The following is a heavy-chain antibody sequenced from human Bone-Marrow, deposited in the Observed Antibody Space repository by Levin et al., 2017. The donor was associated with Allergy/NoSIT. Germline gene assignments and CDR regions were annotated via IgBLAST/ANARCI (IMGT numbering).Heavy chain of an antibody. CDR2: ISGTSNTI. Sequence: GGSLRLSCAASGIGFDFSDYYMTWMRQPPGKGLEWLSYISGTSNTILYADSVRGRFTSSRDNARKSVYLQMDTLGAEDTATYYCAKEYFGRNVGWAFHVWGQGTTVTVTS. D-gene: IGHD1-26*01. CDR3: AKEYFGRNVGWAFHV. CDR1: GIGFDFSDYY. V-gene: IGHV3-11*01. J-gene: IGHJ3*01.